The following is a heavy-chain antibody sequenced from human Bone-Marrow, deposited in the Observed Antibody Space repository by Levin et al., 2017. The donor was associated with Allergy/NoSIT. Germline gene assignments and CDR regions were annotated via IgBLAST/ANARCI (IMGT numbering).Heavy chain of an antibody. J-gene: IGHJ4*02. CDR2: INPSGGST. CDR3: ARDLFSMVRGVTKADF. CDR1: GYTFTGYY. Sequence: ASVKVSCKASGYTFTGYYMHWVRQAPGQGLEWMGIINPSGGSTWYAQKFQGRVTMNRDTSTSTVYMELSSLRSEDTAVYYCARDLFSMVRGVTKADFWGQGTLVTVSS. V-gene: IGHV1-46*01. D-gene: IGHD3-10*01.